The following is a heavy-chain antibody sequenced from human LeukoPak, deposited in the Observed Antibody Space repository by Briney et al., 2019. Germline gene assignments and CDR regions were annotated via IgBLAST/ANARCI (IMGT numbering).Heavy chain of an antibody. D-gene: IGHD2-21*02. CDR3: AKLGYCGGDCHLGAFDI. CDR2: ISGSGGST. J-gene: IGHJ3*02. Sequence: AGGSLRLSCAASGFTFSSYAMSWVRQAPGKGLEWVSAISGSGGSTYYADSVKGRFTISRDNSKSTLYLQMNSLRAEDTAVYYCAKLGYCGGDCHLGAFDIWGQGTMVTVSS. V-gene: IGHV3-23*01. CDR1: GFTFSSYA.